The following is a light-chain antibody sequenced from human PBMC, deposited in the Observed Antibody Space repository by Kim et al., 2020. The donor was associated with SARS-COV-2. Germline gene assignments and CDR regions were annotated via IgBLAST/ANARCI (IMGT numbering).Light chain of an antibody. CDR3: QTWATGIHV. V-gene: IGLV4-69*01. J-gene: IGLJ1*01. CDR2: LISDGSH. CDR1: SAHNPSS. Sequence: SVTPTCLLRSAHNPSSFTLLQQQPHKGPRYLMKLISDGSHTKGDGIPDRFSSSSSGAERYLPISGLQSEVEADYYWQTWATGIHVFGSGTKVTVL.